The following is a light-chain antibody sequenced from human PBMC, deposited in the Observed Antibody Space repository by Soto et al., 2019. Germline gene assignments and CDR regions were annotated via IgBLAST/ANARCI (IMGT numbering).Light chain of an antibody. J-gene: IGKJ1*01. V-gene: IGKV3-11*01. CDR3: QHRISWPWT. Sequence: EIVLTQSPATLSLSPGERATLSCRASQRVSSYLAWYQQKPGQAPRXLIYDASTRAAGIPARFSGSVSGTDLTISISSLEPEDGEVYDGQHRISWPWTFGHGTKVDIK. CDR1: QRVSSY. CDR2: DAS.